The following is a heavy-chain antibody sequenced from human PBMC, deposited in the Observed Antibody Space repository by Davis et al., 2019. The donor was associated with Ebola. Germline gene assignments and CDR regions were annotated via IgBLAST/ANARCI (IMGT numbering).Heavy chain of an antibody. Sequence: GESLKIPCNGSGYSFTNYWIGWVRQMPGKGLEWMGIIYPDDSDTRYSPSFQGQVTISADKSISTAYLQWNNLKASDTAMYYCARGLAMDVWGKGTTVTVSS. CDR3: ARGLAMDV. CDR1: GYSFTNYW. CDR2: IYPDDSDT. J-gene: IGHJ6*03. D-gene: IGHD3-16*01. V-gene: IGHV5-51*01.